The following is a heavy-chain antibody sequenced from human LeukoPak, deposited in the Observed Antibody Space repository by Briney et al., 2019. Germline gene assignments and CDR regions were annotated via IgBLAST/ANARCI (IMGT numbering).Heavy chain of an antibody. CDR1: GGSISSGGYY. J-gene: IGHJ4*02. CDR3: ARDYLGIPAAIRD. D-gene: IGHD2-2*02. V-gene: IGHV4-61*02. CDR2: IYTSGST. Sequence: SETLSLTCTVSGGSISSGGYYRSWIRQPAGKGLEWIGRIYTSGSTNYNPSLKSRVTMSVDTSKNQFSLKLSSVTAADTAVYYCARDYLGIPAAIRDWGQETLVTVSS.